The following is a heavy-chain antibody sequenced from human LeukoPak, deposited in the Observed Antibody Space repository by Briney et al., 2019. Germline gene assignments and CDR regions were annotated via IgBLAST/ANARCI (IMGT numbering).Heavy chain of an antibody. CDR1: GYSFTACY. CDR3: ASWAGGNEPVASFDY. D-gene: IGHD6-19*01. Sequence: ASVKVSCKPTGYSFTACYIFWMRHAPGQGLECMGWIYNGATKYAQRFQSRVTMTRDTSISTAYMELSRLRSDDTATYYCASWAGGNEPVASFDYWGQGTLVTVSS. V-gene: IGHV1-2*02. J-gene: IGHJ4*02. CDR2: IYNGAT.